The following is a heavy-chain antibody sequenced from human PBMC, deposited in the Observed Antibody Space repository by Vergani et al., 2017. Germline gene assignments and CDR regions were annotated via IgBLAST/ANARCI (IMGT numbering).Heavy chain of an antibody. Sequence: QVQLVQSGAEVKKPGASVKVSCKASGGTFSSYAISWVRQAPGQGLEWMGRIIPILGIANYAQKFQGRVTITADKSTSTAYMELSSLRSEDTAVYYCARELIAAGPSIYYYGMYVWGQGTTVTVSS. CDR3: ARELIAAGPSIYYYGMYV. V-gene: IGHV1-69*04. J-gene: IGHJ6*02. D-gene: IGHD6-13*01. CDR2: IIPILGIA. CDR1: GGTFSSYA.